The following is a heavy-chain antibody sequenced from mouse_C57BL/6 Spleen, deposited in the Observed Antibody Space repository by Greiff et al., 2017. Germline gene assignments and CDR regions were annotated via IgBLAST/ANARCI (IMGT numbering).Heavy chain of an antibody. J-gene: IGHJ3*01. V-gene: IGHV1-19*01. CDR3: ARGGYYSNYEVFFAY. Sequence: EVKLVESGPVLVKPGASVKMSCKASGYTFTDYYMNWVKQSHGKSLEWIGVINPYNGGTSYNQKFKGKATLTVDKSSSTAYMELNSLTSEDSAVYYCARGGYYSNYEVFFAYWGQGTLVTVSA. CDR1: GYTFTDYY. D-gene: IGHD2-5*01. CDR2: INPYNGGT.